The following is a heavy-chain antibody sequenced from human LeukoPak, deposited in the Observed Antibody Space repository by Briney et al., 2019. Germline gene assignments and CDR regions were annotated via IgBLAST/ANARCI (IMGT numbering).Heavy chain of an antibody. D-gene: IGHD1-26*01. CDR2: ISAYNGNT. J-gene: IGHJ4*02. Sequence: ASVNVSCKASGYTFTSYGISWVRQAPGQGLEWMGWISAYNGNTNYAQKLQGRVTMTTDTSTSTAYMELRSPRSDDTAVYYCARDSGSYYPFDYWGQGTLVTVSS. V-gene: IGHV1-18*01. CDR3: ARDSGSYYPFDY. CDR1: GYTFTSYG.